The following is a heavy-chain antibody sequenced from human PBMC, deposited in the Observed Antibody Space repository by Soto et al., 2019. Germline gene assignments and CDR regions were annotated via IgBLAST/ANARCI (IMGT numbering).Heavy chain of an antibody. J-gene: IGHJ4*02. CDR3: ARGRYGDY. Sequence: QVHLVQSGAEEKKPGASVKVSCKGSGYTFTSYGITWVRQAPGQGLEWMGWISAHNGNTYYAQKLQGRVTVTRDTSTSTAYMELRSLRSDDTAVYYCARGRYGDYWGQGALVTVSS. V-gene: IGHV1-18*01. CDR2: ISAHNGNT. CDR1: GYTFTSYG. D-gene: IGHD1-1*01.